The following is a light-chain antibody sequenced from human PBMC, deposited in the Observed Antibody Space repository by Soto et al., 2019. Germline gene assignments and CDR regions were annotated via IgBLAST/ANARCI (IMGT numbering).Light chain of an antibody. Sequence: QSVLTQPPSASGSPGQSVTISCTGTSSDVGGYNYVSWYQQYPGKAPKLMIYEVSKGPSGVPDRFFGSKSGNTASLTVSGLQAEDEADYYCSSYAGSNTFIFGGGTKLTVL. CDR3: SSYAGSNTFI. CDR1: SSDVGGYNY. V-gene: IGLV2-8*01. J-gene: IGLJ2*01. CDR2: EVS.